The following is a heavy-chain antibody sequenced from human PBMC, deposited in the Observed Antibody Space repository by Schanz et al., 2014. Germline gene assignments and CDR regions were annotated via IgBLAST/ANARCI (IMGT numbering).Heavy chain of an antibody. CDR2: IKSKTDGETT. V-gene: IGHV3-15*01. CDR1: GFSLDIFA. J-gene: IGHJ5*02. D-gene: IGHD6-13*01. Sequence: EVHLLESGGGLVQPGGSLRLSCATSGFSLDIFAVSWVRQAPGKGLEWLGRIKSKTDGETTDYAAPVKGRFSISRDDSQSTLYLQMNSLKIEDTAVYYCATASSPVREAGAGSSFHLWGQGTLVTVSP. CDR3: ATASSPVREAGAGSSFHL.